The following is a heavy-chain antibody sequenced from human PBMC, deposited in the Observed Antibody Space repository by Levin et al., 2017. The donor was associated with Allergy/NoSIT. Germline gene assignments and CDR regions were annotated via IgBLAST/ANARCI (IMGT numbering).Heavy chain of an antibody. D-gene: IGHD1-14*01. CDR2: IIPVFGTR. V-gene: IGHV1-69*01. Sequence: KISCKASGGTFSNYAITWVRQAPGQGLEWMGGIIPVFGTRDYAQKFQGRVTITADESTDTAYMELSSLRYEDTAVYYCARVDEETSGLAGNYYYGMDVWGQGTTVTVSS. CDR3: ARVDEETSGLAGNYYYGMDV. J-gene: IGHJ6*02. CDR1: GGTFSNYA.